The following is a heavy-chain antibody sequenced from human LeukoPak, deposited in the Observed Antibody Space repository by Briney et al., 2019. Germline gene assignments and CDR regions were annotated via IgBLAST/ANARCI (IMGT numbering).Heavy chain of an antibody. D-gene: IGHD3-16*01. J-gene: IGHJ1*01. CDR2: ITTSSTYR. Sequence: GGSLRLSCAASGFSFIHYNMNWVRQAPGKGLEWVSSITTSSTYRYYTDSVKGRFTISRDNAKNSLYLQMNSLRAEDTAVYYCASQGAHLQHWGQGTLVTVSS. CDR1: GFSFIHYN. CDR3: ASQGAHLQH. V-gene: IGHV3-21*01.